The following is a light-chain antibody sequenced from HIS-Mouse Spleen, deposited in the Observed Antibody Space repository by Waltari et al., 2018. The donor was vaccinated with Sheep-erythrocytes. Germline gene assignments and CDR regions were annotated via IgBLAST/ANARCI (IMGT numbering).Light chain of an antibody. CDR1: SGSSNYK. V-gene: IGLV9-49*01. CDR2: VGTGGIVG. CDR3: GADHGSGSNFVV. J-gene: IGLJ2*01. Sequence: QPVLTQPPSASASLGASVTLTCTLTSGSSNYKVAWYQQRPGKGPRFVMRVGTGGIVGSKGDGIPDRFSVLGSGLNRYLTIKNIQEEDESDYHCGADHGSGSNFVVFGGGTKLTVL.